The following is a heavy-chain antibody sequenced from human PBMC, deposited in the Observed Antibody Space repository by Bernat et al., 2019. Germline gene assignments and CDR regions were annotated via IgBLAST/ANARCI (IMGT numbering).Heavy chain of an antibody. CDR3: VKGGYSYGYHFDL. V-gene: IGHV3-30*02. D-gene: IGHD5-18*01. Sequence: HVQLVESGGGVVQPGGSLRLSCAASGFTFSNYGMHWVRQAPGKGLGWVAFIQYDGGNKYYADSVKGRFTISRDNSKNTLYLQMNSLRDEDRNVYYCVKGGYSYGYHFDLWGRGTLVTVSS. CDR2: IQYDGGNK. CDR1: GFTFSNYG. J-gene: IGHJ2*01.